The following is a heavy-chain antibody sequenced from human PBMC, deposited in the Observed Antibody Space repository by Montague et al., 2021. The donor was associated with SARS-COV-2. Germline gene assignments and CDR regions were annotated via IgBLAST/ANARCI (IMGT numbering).Heavy chain of an antibody. CDR2: IYHSGSA. V-gene: IGHV4-39*07. CDR1: GGSISSTSYY. Sequence: SETLSLTCTVSGGSISSTSYYWGWVRQPPGKGLEWIVSIYHSGSAYYNPSLKSRVTISIDTSKNQFSLKLSSVTAADTAVYYCARVPDSRTYWSGDYWGQGTLVTVSS. CDR3: ARVPDSRTYWSGDY. D-gene: IGHD1-26*01. J-gene: IGHJ4*02.